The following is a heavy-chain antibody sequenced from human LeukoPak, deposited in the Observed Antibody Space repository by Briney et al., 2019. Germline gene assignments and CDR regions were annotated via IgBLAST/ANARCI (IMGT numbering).Heavy chain of an antibody. CDR2: INPNSGGT. CDR1: GYTFTGYY. Sequence: ASVKVSCKASGYTFTGYYMHWVRQAPGQGLEWMGWINPNSGGTNYAQKFQGRVTMTRDTSITTAYMEMSRLRSDDTALYYCARSPHILTGENFDYWGQGTLVTISS. CDR3: ARSPHILTGENFDY. J-gene: IGHJ4*02. V-gene: IGHV1-2*02. D-gene: IGHD3-9*01.